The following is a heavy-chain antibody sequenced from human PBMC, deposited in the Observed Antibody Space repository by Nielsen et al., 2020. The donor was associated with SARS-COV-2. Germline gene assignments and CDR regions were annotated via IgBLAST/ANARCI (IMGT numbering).Heavy chain of an antibody. CDR2: ISTAIANP. CDR3: GTYYNAYGLEV. J-gene: IGHJ6*02. CDR1: GSTFNTYG. Sequence: ASLKASCKASGSTFNTYGVSWVRQAPGQGLEWMGWISTAIANPNYPQSLKGRVTMTTDTSATTAYMELRNLRSDDTAVYYCGTYYNAYGLEVGGQGTTVTVSS. V-gene: IGHV1-18*01. D-gene: IGHD3-10*01.